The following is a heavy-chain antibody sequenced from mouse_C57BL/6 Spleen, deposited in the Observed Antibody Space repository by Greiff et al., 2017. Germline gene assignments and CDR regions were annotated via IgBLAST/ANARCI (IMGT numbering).Heavy chain of an antibody. CDR2: IYPRSGNT. CDR1: GYTFTSYG. CDR3: ARTRGDYDDGVSGY. V-gene: IGHV1-81*01. Sequence: QVQLQQSGAELARPGASVKLSCKASGYTFTSYGISWVKQRTGQGLEWIGEIYPRSGNTYYNEKFKGKATLTADKSSSTAYMELRSLTSEDSAVYFCARTRGDYDDGVSGYWGQGTTLTVSS. D-gene: IGHD2-4*01. J-gene: IGHJ2*01.